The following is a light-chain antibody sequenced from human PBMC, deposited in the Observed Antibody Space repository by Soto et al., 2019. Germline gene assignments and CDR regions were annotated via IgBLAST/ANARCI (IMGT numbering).Light chain of an antibody. Sequence: EIVLTQSPGTLSLSPGERATLSCRASQSVSSSYLAWYQQKPGQAPRLLIYAEYTRATGIPDRFSGSGSGTDFALTVSSLKHSAFAVYYSQQYVYSVYNFGQGNKLEIK. CDR3: QQYVYSVYN. CDR1: QSVSSSY. V-gene: IGKV3-20*01. J-gene: IGKJ2*01. CDR2: AEY.